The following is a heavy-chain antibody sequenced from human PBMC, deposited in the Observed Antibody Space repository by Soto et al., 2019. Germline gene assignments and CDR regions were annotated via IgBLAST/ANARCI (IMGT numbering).Heavy chain of an antibody. V-gene: IGHV3-53*01. CDR3: ARGEGSSPPFDY. D-gene: IGHD6-6*01. CDR2: IYSDGST. J-gene: IGHJ4*02. Sequence: GGSLRLSCAASGFTVSSNYMSWVRQAPGKGLEWVSVIYSDGSTYYADSVKGRFTISRDNSKNTLYLQMNSLRVEDTAMYYCARGEGSSPPFDYWGQGTLVTVSS. CDR1: GFTVSSNY.